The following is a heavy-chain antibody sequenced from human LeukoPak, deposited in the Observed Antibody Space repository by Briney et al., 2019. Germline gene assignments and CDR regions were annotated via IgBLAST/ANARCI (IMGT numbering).Heavy chain of an antibody. Sequence: PETLSLTCTVSGGSISNYYWSWIRQPAGKGLEWIGRINTRGNSNYNPSLKSRVTMSVDTSKNQFSLKLTSVTAADTAVYYCARAKPKNMVRGLIMRRESRYYFDYWGQGTLVTVSS. CDR2: INTRGNS. J-gene: IGHJ4*02. V-gene: IGHV4-4*07. CDR3: ARAKPKNMVRGLIMRRESRYYFDY. D-gene: IGHD3-10*01. CDR1: GGSISNYY.